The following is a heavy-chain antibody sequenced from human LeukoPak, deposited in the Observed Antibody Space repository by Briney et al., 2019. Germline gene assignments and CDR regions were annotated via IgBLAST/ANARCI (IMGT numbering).Heavy chain of an antibody. D-gene: IGHD5-12*01. Sequence: PSETLPLTCTVSGGSISSYYWSWIRQPPGKGLEWIGYIYYSGSTNYNPSLKSRVTISVDTSKNQFSLKLSSVTAADTAVYYCARDGGGYDPFDYWGQGTLVTVSS. J-gene: IGHJ4*02. CDR1: GGSISSYY. V-gene: IGHV4-59*01. CDR2: IYYSGST. CDR3: ARDGGGYDPFDY.